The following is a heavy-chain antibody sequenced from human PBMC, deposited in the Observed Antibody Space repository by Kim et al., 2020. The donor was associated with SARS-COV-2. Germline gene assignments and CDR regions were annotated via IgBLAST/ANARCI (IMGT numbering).Heavy chain of an antibody. CDR3: ARVRAYYYGSGTPNYYYYGMDV. Sequence: SETLSLTCTVSGGSISSGGYYWSWIRQHPGKGLEWIGYIYYSGSTYYNPSLKSRVTISVDTSKNQFSLKLSSVTAADTAVYYCARVRAYYYGSGTPNYYYYGMDVCGQGTTVTVSS. CDR1: GGSISSGGYY. J-gene: IGHJ6*02. V-gene: IGHV4-31*03. D-gene: IGHD3-10*01. CDR2: IYYSGST.